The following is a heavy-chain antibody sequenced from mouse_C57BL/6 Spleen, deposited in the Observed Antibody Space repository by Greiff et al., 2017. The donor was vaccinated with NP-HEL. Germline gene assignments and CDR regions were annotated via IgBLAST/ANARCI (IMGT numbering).Heavy chain of an antibody. D-gene: IGHD1-1*01. V-gene: IGHV1-20*01. CDR2: INPYNGDT. Sequence: VHVKQSGPELVKPGDSVKISCKASGYSFTGYFMNWVMQSHGKSLEWIGRINPYNGDTFYNQKFKGKATLTVDKSSSTAHMELRSLTSEDSAVYYCARRDYYGPFDYWGQGTTLTVSS. CDR1: GYSFTGYF. J-gene: IGHJ2*01. CDR3: ARRDYYGPFDY.